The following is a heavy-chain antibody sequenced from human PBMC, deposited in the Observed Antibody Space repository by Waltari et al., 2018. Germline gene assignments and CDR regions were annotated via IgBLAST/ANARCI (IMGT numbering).Heavy chain of an antibody. J-gene: IGHJ4*02. D-gene: IGHD1-26*01. CDR3: VKDQQWELTHYFDY. CDR2: ITGSGGRT. Sequence: EVQLVEFGGGLVQPGGSLRLSCAASGFTFRTYAMSWVRQAPGKGLEWVSTITGSGGRTFYADSVRGRFTISRDNSKNTLYLQMSTLRAEDTAVYCCVKDQQWELTHYFDYWGQGTLVTVSS. CDR1: GFTFRTYA. V-gene: IGHV3-23*04.